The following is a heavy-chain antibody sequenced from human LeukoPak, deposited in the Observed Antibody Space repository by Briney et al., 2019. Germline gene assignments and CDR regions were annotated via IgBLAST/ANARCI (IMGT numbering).Heavy chain of an antibody. D-gene: IGHD2-15*01. CDR3: AREIDTLGTNAFDI. V-gene: IGHV3-43*02. CDR2: SGDGGST. J-gene: IGHJ3*02. CDR1: GFTFSNYG. Sequence: PGRSLRLSCAASGFTFSNYGMHWVRQAPWKGLEWVSLSGDGGSTYYADSVRGRFTISRDNSKNSLYLQMDSLRTEDTAFYYCAREIDTLGTNAFDIWGQGTMVTVSS.